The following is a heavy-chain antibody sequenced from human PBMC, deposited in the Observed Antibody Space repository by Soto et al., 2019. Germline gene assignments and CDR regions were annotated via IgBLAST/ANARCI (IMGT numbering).Heavy chain of an antibody. CDR3: DRVSDR. Sequence: LSLTYAVSGGSISRGGYSWSWIRQPPGKGLEWIGYMYHSGSTYYNPSLKSRVTISVDRSKNQFSLKLSSVTVADTAVHYCDRVSDRWGKGTLVIVS. CDR2: MYHSGST. CDR1: GGSISRGGYS. J-gene: IGHJ5*02. V-gene: IGHV4-30-2*01.